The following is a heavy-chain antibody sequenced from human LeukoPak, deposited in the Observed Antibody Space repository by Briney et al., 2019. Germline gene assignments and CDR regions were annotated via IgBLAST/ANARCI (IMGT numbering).Heavy chain of an antibody. V-gene: IGHV1-69*13. D-gene: IGHD3-22*01. CDR3: ARDLHPYYYDSSGYGMDV. CDR2: IVPIFGTA. Sequence: SVKVSCKASGGTFSSYAISWVRQAPGQGLEWMGGIVPIFGTANYAQKFQGRVTITADESTSTAYMELSSLRSEDTAVYYCARDLHPYYYDSSGYGMDVWGQGTTVTVSS. J-gene: IGHJ6*02. CDR1: GGTFSSYA.